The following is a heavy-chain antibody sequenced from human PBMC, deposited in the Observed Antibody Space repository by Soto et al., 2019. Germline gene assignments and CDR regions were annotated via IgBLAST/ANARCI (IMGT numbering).Heavy chain of an antibody. Sequence: SVKVSCKASVGTFSSYAISWVRQAPGQGLEWMGGIIPIFGTANYAQKFQGRVTITADESTSTAYMELSSLRSEDTAVYYCARVTTYLSREYYFDYWGQGTLVTVSS. CDR1: VGTFSSYA. J-gene: IGHJ4*02. CDR2: IIPIFGTA. V-gene: IGHV1-69*13. D-gene: IGHD4-17*01. CDR3: ARVTTYLSREYYFDY.